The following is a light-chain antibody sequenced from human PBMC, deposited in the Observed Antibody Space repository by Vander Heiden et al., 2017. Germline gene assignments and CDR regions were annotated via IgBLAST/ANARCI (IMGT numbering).Light chain of an antibody. CDR2: DVS. Sequence: QSALTLPRSVSGPPGQSVTISCTGTSSDVGSYNYVSCYQQPPGNAPILMYNDVSRRPAGVPDRSAANKAGTAALPSIAGLQAEDDAYYCCSSYASSYTWLFGGGTKLTVL. CDR1: SSDVGSYNY. J-gene: IGLJ3*02. V-gene: IGLV2-11*01. CDR3: SSYASSYTWL.